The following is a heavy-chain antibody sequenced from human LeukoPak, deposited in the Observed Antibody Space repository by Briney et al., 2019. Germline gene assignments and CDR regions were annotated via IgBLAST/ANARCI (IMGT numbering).Heavy chain of an antibody. CDR2: MNPNSGNT. CDR3: ARNLDGDYGHDI. V-gene: IGHV1-8*01. Sequence: ASVKVSCKASGYTFTSYDINWVRQATGQGLEWMGWMNPNSGNTGYAQKFQGRVTMTRNTSMSTAYMELSSLRSEDTAVYYCARNLDGDYGHDIWGQGTMVTVSS. J-gene: IGHJ3*02. CDR1: GYTFTSYD. D-gene: IGHD4-17*01.